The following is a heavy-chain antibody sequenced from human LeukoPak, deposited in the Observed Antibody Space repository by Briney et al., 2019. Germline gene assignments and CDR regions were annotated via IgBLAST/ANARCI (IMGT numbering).Heavy chain of an antibody. V-gene: IGHV4-59*11. D-gene: IGHD7-27*01. CDR3: ARESRDWGSFDY. CDR2: IYYSGST. CDR1: GGSISSHY. Sequence: SETLSLTCTVSGGSISSHYWSWIRQPPGKGLEWIGYIYYSGSTNYNPSLKSRVTISVDTSKNQFSLKLSSVTAADTAVYYCARESRDWGSFDYWGQGNLVTVSS. J-gene: IGHJ4*02.